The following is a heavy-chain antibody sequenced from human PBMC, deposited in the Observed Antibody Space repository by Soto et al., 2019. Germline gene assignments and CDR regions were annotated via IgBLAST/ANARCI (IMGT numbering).Heavy chain of an antibody. J-gene: IGHJ4*02. D-gene: IGHD3-22*01. Sequence: GGSLRLSCAASGFTFSSFGMRWVRQAPGKGLEWVAVISYDGSNKYYADSVKGRFTISRDNSKNTLYLQMNSLRAEDTAVYYCARASYYDGSGYYYGGLGYWGQGTLVTVSS. CDR3: ARASYYDGSGYYYGGLGY. V-gene: IGHV3-30-3*01. CDR2: ISYDGSNK. CDR1: GFTFSSFG.